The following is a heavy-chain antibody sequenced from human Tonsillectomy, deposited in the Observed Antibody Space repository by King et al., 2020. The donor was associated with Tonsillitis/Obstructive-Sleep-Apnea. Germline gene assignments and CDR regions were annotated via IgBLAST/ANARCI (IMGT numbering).Heavy chain of an antibody. D-gene: IGHD3-10*01. Sequence: QLQESGPGLVKPSETLSLTCTVSGGSISSYYWSWIRQPPGKGLEWSGYIYYSGSTNYNPSLKSRVTISVDTSKNQFSLKLSSVTAADTAVYYCARHYYGSGSYYMGWFDPWGQGTLVTVSS. CDR1: GGSISSYY. CDR3: ARHYYGSGSYYMGWFDP. CDR2: IYYSGST. J-gene: IGHJ5*02. V-gene: IGHV4-59*08.